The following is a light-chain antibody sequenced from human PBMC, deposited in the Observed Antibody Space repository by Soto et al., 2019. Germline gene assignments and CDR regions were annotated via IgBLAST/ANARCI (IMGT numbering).Light chain of an antibody. CDR3: QQFGSSPRT. CDR2: GAS. CDR1: QTVSISD. Sequence: EIVLTQSPGTLSLSPGERATLSCRASQTVSISDLAWYQQKPGQAPSLLVYGASSRATGTPDRFRSSGSGTDFTLTISRLAPEDFAVYYCQQFGSSPRTFGQGTKVEIK. V-gene: IGKV3-20*01. J-gene: IGKJ2*01.